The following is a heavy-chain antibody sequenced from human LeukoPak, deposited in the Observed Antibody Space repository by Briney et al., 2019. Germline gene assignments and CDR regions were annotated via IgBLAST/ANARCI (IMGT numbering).Heavy chain of an antibody. J-gene: IGHJ4*02. CDR2: ISSSSSYI. CDR1: GFTFSIYA. V-gene: IGHV3-21*01. CDR3: ARSGGGPCDY. D-gene: IGHD3-10*01. Sequence: GGSLRLSCSASGFTFSIYAMHWVRQAPGKGLEWVSSISSSSSYIYYADSVKGRFTISRDNAKNSLYLQMNSLRAEDTAVYYCARSGGGPCDYWGQGTLVTVSS.